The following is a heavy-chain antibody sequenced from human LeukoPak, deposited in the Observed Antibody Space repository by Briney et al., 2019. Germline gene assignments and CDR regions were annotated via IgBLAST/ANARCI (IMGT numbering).Heavy chain of an antibody. CDR3: AREAPDIVVVVAAQNDAFDI. Sequence: PGGSLRLSCAASGFTFSSYWMSWVRQAPGKGLEWVANIKQDGSEKYYVDSVKGRFTISRDNAKNSLYLQMNSLRAEDTAVYYCAREAPDIVVVVAAQNDAFDIWGQGTMVTVSS. D-gene: IGHD2-15*01. V-gene: IGHV3-7*01. CDR1: GFTFSSYW. J-gene: IGHJ3*02. CDR2: IKQDGSEK.